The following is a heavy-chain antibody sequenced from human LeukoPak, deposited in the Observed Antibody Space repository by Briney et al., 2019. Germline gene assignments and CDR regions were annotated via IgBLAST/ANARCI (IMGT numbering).Heavy chain of an antibody. D-gene: IGHD4-17*01. J-gene: IGHJ6*02. V-gene: IGHV3-21*01. Sequence: GGSLRLSCAASGFTFSSYGMHWVRQAPGKGLEGVSSISSSSSYIYYADSVKGRFTISRDNAKNSLYLQMNSLRAEDTAVYYCARDYGDYYGMDVWGQGTTVTVSS. CDR1: GFTFSSYG. CDR2: ISSSSSYI. CDR3: ARDYGDYYGMDV.